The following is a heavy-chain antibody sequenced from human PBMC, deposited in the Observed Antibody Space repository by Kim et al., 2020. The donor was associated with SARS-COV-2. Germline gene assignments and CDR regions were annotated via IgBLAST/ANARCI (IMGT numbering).Heavy chain of an antibody. D-gene: IGHD2-2*01. J-gene: IGHJ3*02. CDR2: INSNTGNP. CDR1: GYTFTSYA. V-gene: IGHV7-4-1*02. CDR3: ARDEVYPGSTFDI. Sequence: ASVKVSCKAAGYTFTSYAMNWVRQAPGQGLDWMGWINSNTGNPTYAHGFTGRFVFSLDTPVSTAYLQISSLKAEDAAVYYCARDEVYPGSTFDIWGQGTMVTVSS.